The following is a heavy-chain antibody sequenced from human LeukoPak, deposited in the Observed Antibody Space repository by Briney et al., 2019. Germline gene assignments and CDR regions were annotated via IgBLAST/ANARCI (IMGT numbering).Heavy chain of an antibody. CDR3: ARYGYDSSGYTRGTDY. J-gene: IGHJ4*02. CDR1: GFTFSSYW. V-gene: IGHV3-7*04. D-gene: IGHD3-22*01. Sequence: PGGSLRLSCAASGFTFSSYWMSWVRQAPGKGLEWVANIKQNGSEKYYVDSVKGRFTISRDNAKNSLYLQMNSLRAEDTAVYYCARYGYDSSGYTRGTDYWGQGTLVTVPS. CDR2: IKQNGSEK.